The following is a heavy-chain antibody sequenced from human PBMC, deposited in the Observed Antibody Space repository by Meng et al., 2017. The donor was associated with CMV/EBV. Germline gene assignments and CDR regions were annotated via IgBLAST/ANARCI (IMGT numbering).Heavy chain of an antibody. J-gene: IGHJ6*02. Sequence: ESLKISCTVSGGSISSSSYYWGWIRQPPGKGLEWIGSIYYSGSTYYNPSLKSRVTISVDTSKNQFSLKLSSVTAADTAVYYCARLFVEYSSSSGRHSYYYGMDVWGQGTTVTVSS. CDR3: ARLFVEYSSSSGRHSYYYGMDV. D-gene: IGHD6-6*01. CDR1: GGSISSSSYY. CDR2: IYYSGST. V-gene: IGHV4-39*01.